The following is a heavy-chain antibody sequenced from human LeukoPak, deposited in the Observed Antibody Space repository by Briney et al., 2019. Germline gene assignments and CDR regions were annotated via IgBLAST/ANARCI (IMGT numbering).Heavy chain of an antibody. CDR2: IYNSGNT. CDR3: ARYRAFDI. CDR1: GGSFSDSY. V-gene: IGHV4-59*01. J-gene: IGHJ3*02. Sequence: SETLSLTCAVYGGSFSDSYWSWIRQPPGEGLEWIGYIYNSGNTNYNPSLKSRVTISVDTSKNQFSLKLTSVTAADTAVYYCARYRAFDIWGRGTLVTVSS.